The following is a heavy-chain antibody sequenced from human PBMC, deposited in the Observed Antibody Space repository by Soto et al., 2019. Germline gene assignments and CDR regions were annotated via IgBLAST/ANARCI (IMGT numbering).Heavy chain of an antibody. V-gene: IGHV3-23*01. CDR2: ISGSGGST. CDR3: AKVVGVEAAAGIKSAEYFQH. CDR1: GFTFSSYA. D-gene: IGHD6-13*01. J-gene: IGHJ1*01. Sequence: GESLKISCAASGFTFSSYAMSWVRQAPGKGLEWVSAISGSGGSTYYADSVKGRFTISRDNSKNTLYLQMNSLRAEDTAVYYCAKVVGVEAAAGIKSAEYFQHWGQGTLVTVSS.